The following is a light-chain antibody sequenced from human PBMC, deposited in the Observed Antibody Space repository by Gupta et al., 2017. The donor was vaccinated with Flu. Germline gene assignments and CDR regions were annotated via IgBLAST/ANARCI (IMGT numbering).Light chain of an antibody. CDR3: QHHKNWPGWT. CDR2: GAS. V-gene: IGKV3-15*01. CDR1: QSVSSD. Sequence: EIVMTQSPATLSVSPGERATLSCRASQSVSSDLAWYQQKLGQAPRLLIYGASTRATGTPARFSGSEYGTELTLTISIRQLEDFAVYYCQHHKNWPGWTFGQGTKVEIK. J-gene: IGKJ1*01.